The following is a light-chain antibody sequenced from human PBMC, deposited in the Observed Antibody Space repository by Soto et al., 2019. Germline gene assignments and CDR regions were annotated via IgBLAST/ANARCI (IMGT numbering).Light chain of an antibody. V-gene: IGLV2-18*02. J-gene: IGLJ1*01. Sequence: QSALTQPPSVSGSPGQSVTISCTGTSSDVGRYDRVSWYQQSPGTAPKLIIYEVTNRPSGVPDRFSGSKSGNTASLTISGLQAEDEADYYCCSYTRSGTLIFGTGTKVTVL. CDR3: CSYTRSGTLI. CDR1: SSDVGRYDR. CDR2: EVT.